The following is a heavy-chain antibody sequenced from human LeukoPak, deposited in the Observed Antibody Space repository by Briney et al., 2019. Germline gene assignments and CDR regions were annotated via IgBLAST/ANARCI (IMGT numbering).Heavy chain of an antibody. CDR2: VQYNGNNK. J-gene: IGHJ6*03. D-gene: IGHD1-26*01. V-gene: IGHV3-30*02. Sequence: GGSLRLSCAASGFTFITYGMHWVRQAPGKGLEWVAFVQYNGNNKYYADSVKGRFTISRHNSRNTLYLQMNSLRVEDSAVYYCAKDKWELPFREEDYYMDVWGRGTTVTIS. CDR3: AKDKWELPFREEDYYMDV. CDR1: GFTFITYG.